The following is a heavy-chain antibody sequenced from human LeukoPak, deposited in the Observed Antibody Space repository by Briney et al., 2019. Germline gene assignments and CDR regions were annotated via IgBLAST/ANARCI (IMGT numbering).Heavy chain of an antibody. CDR1: GFTFSSYS. CDR3: ASLIQLGFDY. V-gene: IGHV3-21*01. Sequence: GGSLRLSCAASGFTFSSYSMNWVRQAPGKGLEWVSSISSSSXXIYYXXXVKGRFTISRDNAKNSLYLQMNSLRAEDTAVYYCASLIQLGFDYWGQGTLVTVSS. J-gene: IGHJ4*02. D-gene: IGHD5-18*01. CDR2: ISSSSXXI.